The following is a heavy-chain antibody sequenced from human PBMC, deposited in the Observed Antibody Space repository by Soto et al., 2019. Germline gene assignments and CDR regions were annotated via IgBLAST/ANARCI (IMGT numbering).Heavy chain of an antibody. CDR1: GFTFSSYW. D-gene: IGHD1-20*01. CDR3: ASATAPGYNWNEESYYYMDV. J-gene: IGHJ6*03. CDR2: IKQDGSEK. V-gene: IGHV3-7*01. Sequence: GGSLRLSCAASGFTFSSYWMSWVRQAPGKGLEWVANIKQDGSEKYYVDSVKGRFTISRDNAKNSLYLQMNSLRAEDTAVYYCASATAPGYNWNEESYYYMDVWGKGTTVTVSS.